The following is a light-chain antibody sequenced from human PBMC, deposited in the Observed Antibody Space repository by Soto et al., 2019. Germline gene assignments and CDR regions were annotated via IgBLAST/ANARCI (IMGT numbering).Light chain of an antibody. Sequence: AILISLSPASLSASQGDRVTITCRASQGISSYLAWYQQKPGKAPKLLIYAASTLQSGVPSRFSGSGSGTEFTLTISSLQPEDFATYYCLQHNSYPLTFGGGTKVDIK. V-gene: IGKV1-8*01. CDR1: QGISSY. CDR2: AAS. J-gene: IGKJ4*01. CDR3: LQHNSYPLT.